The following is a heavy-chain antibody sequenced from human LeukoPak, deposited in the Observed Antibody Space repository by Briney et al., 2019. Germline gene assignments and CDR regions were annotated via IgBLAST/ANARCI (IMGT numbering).Heavy chain of an antibody. CDR3: ASVIVVVPAAARFDTEYYFDY. Sequence: SVKVSCKASGGTFSSYAISWVRQAPGQGLEWMGGIIPIFGTANYAQKFQGRVTITTDESTSTAYMELSSLRSEDTAVYYCASVIVVVPAAARFDTEYYFDYWGQGTLVTVS. CDR2: IIPIFGTA. D-gene: IGHD2-2*01. CDR1: GGTFSSYA. V-gene: IGHV1-69*05. J-gene: IGHJ4*02.